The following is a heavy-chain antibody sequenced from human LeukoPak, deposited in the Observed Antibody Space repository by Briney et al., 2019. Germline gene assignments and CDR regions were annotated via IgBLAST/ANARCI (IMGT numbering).Heavy chain of an antibody. D-gene: IGHD6-6*01. CDR1: GYTFTGYD. Sequence: GSLKVSCKASGYTFTGYDMYWVRQAPGQGLEWMGWINPNSGGTNYAQKFQGRVTMSRDTSISTAYMELSRLRSDDTAVYYCATFEYTSSSLNYWGQGTLVTVSS. CDR2: INPNSGGT. CDR3: ATFEYTSSSLNY. V-gene: IGHV1-2*02. J-gene: IGHJ4*02.